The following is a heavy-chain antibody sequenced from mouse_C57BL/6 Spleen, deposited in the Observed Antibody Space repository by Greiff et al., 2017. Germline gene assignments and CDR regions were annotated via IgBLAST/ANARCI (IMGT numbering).Heavy chain of an antibody. J-gene: IGHJ2*01. Sequence: QVQLQQSGAELVKPGASVKLSCKASGYTFTEYTIHWVKQRSGQGLEWIGWFYPGSGSIKYNEKFKDKATLTADKSSSTVYMELSRLTSEDSAVYFCARHEDGDVYDGYLFDYWGQGTTLTVSS. D-gene: IGHD2-3*01. CDR1: GYTFTEYT. V-gene: IGHV1-62-2*01. CDR3: ARHEDGDVYDGYLFDY. CDR2: FYPGSGSI.